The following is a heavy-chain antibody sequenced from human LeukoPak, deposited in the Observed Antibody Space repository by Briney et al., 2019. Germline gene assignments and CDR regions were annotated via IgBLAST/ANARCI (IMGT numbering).Heavy chain of an antibody. Sequence: SEALSLTCAVYGGSFSGYYWSWIRQPPGKGLEWIGEINHSGITNYNPSLKSRVTISVDTSKNQFSLKLSSVTAADTAVYYCARGLGMITFGGLIHRGNWFDPWGQGTLVTVSS. CDR3: ARGLGMITFGGLIHRGNWFDP. D-gene: IGHD3-16*02. J-gene: IGHJ5*02. CDR1: GGSFSGYY. V-gene: IGHV4-34*01. CDR2: INHSGIT.